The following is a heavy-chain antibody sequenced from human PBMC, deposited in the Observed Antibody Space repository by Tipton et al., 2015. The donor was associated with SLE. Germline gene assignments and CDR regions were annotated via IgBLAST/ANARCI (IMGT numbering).Heavy chain of an antibody. J-gene: IGHJ4*02. CDR2: IYYSGST. D-gene: IGHD5-18*01. CDR3: ARHARYSYGYFDY. V-gene: IGHV4-39*01. Sequence: TLSLTCTVSGGSISSSSYYWGWIRQPPGKGLEWIGSIYYSGSTYYNPSLKSRVTISVDTSKNQFSLNLSSVTAADTAVYYCARHARYSYGYFDYWGQGTLVTVSS. CDR1: GGSISSSSYY.